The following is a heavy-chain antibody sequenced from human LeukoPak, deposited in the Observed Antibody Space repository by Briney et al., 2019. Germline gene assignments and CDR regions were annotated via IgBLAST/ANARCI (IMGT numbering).Heavy chain of an antibody. CDR1: GFTVSSNY. CDR2: IYSGGST. V-gene: IGHV3-53*04. J-gene: IGHJ6*02. D-gene: IGHD3-3*01. CDR3: ARVSDFWSGYYVDV. Sequence: PGGSLRLSCAASGFTVSSNYMSWVRQAPGKGLEWVSVIYSGGSTYYADSVKGRFTTSRHNSKNTLYLQMNSLRAEDTAVYYCARVSDFWSGYYVDVWGQGTTVTVSS.